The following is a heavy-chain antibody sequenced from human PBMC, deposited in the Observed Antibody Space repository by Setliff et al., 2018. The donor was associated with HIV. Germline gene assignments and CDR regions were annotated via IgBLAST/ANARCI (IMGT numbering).Heavy chain of an antibody. CDR3: ARAFPMTTVVTQSGYGAFDI. D-gene: IGHD4-17*01. V-gene: IGHV4-4*09. J-gene: IGHJ3*02. CDR2: ISTSGGA. CDR1: AASISSYY. Sequence: SETLSLTCTVSAASISSYYWTWIRQPPGKGLEWIGYISTSGGATYNPSFKSRVTISVDTSKNHFSLKLNSVTAADTALYYCARAFPMTTVVTQSGYGAFDIWGQGTMVTVSS.